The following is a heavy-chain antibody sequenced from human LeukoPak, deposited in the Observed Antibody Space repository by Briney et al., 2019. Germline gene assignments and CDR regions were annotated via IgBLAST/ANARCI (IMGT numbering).Heavy chain of an antibody. Sequence: GGSLRLSCAASGFTINGYWMSWVRQAPGKGLEWVANIKQDASEKYYVGSVQGRFTISRDNAKNSVFLQMNSLRAEDTAVYYCATDGGPFDNWGQGALVTVSS. CDR2: IKQDASEK. D-gene: IGHD3-10*01. CDR3: ATDGGPFDN. J-gene: IGHJ4*02. V-gene: IGHV3-7*01. CDR1: GFTINGYW.